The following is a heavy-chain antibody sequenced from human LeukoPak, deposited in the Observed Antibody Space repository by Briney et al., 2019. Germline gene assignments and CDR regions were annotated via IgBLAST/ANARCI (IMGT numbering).Heavy chain of an antibody. CDR2: IYTSGST. V-gene: IGHV4-4*07. CDR1: GGSISSYY. J-gene: IGHJ5*02. D-gene: IGHD2-15*01. CDR3: ARDLVVVAATPNWFDP. Sequence: SETLSLTCTVSGGSISSYYWSWIRQPAGKGLEWIGRIYTSGSTNYNPSLKSRVTMSVDTSKNQFSLKLSSVTVADTAVYYCARDLVVVAATPNWFDPWGQGTLVTVSS.